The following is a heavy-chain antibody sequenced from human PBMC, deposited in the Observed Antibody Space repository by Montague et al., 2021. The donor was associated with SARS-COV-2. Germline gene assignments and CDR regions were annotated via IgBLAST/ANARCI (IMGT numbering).Heavy chain of an antibody. D-gene: IGHD1-26*01. V-gene: IGHV6-1*01. J-gene: IGHJ4*02. CDR3: ARTSAPSDY. CDR2: TYYRPKWYN. Sequence: CAISGDSVAVMRVARSSNRQSSSLGLEWLVRTYYRPKWYNDYAVSVKSRITINPDTSKNQISLQLNSVTPEDTAVYYCARTSAPSDYWGQGTLVTVSS. CDR1: GDSVAVMRVA.